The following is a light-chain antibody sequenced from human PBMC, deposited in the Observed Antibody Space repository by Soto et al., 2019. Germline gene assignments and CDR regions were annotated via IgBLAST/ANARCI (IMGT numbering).Light chain of an antibody. CDR3: SSYAGSSTHVV. CDR2: EGS. CDR1: SSDVGSYNL. Sequence: QAASVSGSPGQSITISCTGISSDVGSYNLVSWYQQHPGKAPKVMIYEGSKRPSGVSNRFSGSRPGNTASLTISGLQAEDEAHYYCSSYAGSSTHVVFGGGTKVTVL. V-gene: IGLV2-23*01. J-gene: IGLJ2*01.